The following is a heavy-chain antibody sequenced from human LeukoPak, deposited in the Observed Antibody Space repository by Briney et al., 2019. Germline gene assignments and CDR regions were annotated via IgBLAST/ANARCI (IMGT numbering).Heavy chain of an antibody. V-gene: IGHV4-4*07. D-gene: IGHD3-3*01. J-gene: IGHJ5*02. CDR3: ARAQGRTYYDFWSGPPVFWFDP. CDR1: GGSISSYY. Sequence: PSETLSLTCTVSGGSISSYYWSWIRQPAGKGLEWIGRIYTSGSTNYNPSLKSRVTMSVDTSKNQFSLKLSSVTAADTAVYYCARAQGRTYYDFWSGPPVFWFDPWGQGTLVTVSS. CDR2: IYTSGST.